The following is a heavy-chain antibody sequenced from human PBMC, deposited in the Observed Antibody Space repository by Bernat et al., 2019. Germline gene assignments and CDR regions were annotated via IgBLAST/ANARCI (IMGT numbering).Heavy chain of an antibody. V-gene: IGHV4-39*01. CDR2: IYYSGRT. CDR1: GGSISSSAYY. D-gene: IGHD2-2*02. Sequence: QLHLQESGPGLVKPSETLSLTCTVSGGSISSSAYYWGWIRQPPGKGLEWIGSIYYSGRTNYNPSLKSRVTISVDTSRNRFSLRLNSVTAADTAVYYCASTSCYTGTDWFDPWGQGTLVTVSS. J-gene: IGHJ5*02. CDR3: ASTSCYTGTDWFDP.